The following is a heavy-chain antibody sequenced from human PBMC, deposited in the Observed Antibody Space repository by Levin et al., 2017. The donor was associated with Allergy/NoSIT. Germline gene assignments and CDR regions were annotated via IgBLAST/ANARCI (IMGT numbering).Heavy chain of an antibody. CDR3: ARRGSFYPYFDS. J-gene: IGHJ4*02. D-gene: IGHD3-10*01. CDR1: XXHVRRWCAD. CDR2: IYYSGTT. Sequence: SETLSLTCSXXXXHVRRWCADMCRPRQPPGKGLEWIGSIYYSGTTSYNPSLKSRLTISIDTSKNLFSLNLSSVTAADTAVYFCARRGSFYPYFDSWGQGTLVTVSS. V-gene: IGHV4-39*01.